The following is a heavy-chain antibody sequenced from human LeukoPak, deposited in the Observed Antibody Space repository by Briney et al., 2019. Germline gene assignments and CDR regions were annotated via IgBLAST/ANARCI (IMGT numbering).Heavy chain of an antibody. CDR2: IIPILGIA. D-gene: IGHD2-2*02. CDR1: GGTFSSYT. J-gene: IGHJ4*02. Sequence: SVKVSCKASGGTFSSYTISWVRQAPGQGLEWMGRIIPILGIANYAQKFQGRVTITADKSTSAAYMELSSLRSEDTAVYYCARDSPYCSSTSCYNFDYWGQGTLVTVSS. V-gene: IGHV1-69*04. CDR3: ARDSPYCSSTSCYNFDY.